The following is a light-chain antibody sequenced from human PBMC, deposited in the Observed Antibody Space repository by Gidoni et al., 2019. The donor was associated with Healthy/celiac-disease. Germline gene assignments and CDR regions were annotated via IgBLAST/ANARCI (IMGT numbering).Light chain of an antibody. CDR3: SSYTSSTVV. Sequence: QSALTQPASVSGSPGQSITISCTGTSSDVGCYNYVSWYQQHPGKAPKLMIYAVSTRPSGVSHRFSCSTSGTTASLTISGLQAEDEAYYYCSSYTSSTVVFGGGTKLTVL. CDR1: SSDVGCYNY. V-gene: IGLV2-14*01. J-gene: IGLJ2*01. CDR2: AVS.